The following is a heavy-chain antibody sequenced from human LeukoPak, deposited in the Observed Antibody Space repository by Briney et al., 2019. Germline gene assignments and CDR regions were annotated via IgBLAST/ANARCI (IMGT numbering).Heavy chain of an antibody. CDR1: GCTFTVYY. CDR2: INPNSGGT. J-gene: IGHJ5*02. CDR3: ARDGGGIVVVPAAIIYNNWFDP. V-gene: IGHV1-2*02. Sequence: ASVTVSCKASGCTFTVYYMHWVRQAPGQGLEWMGWINPNSGGTNYAQKFQGRVTMTRDTSISTAYMELSRLRSDDTAVYYCARDGGGIVVVPAAIIYNNWFDPWGQGTLVTVSS. D-gene: IGHD2-2*01.